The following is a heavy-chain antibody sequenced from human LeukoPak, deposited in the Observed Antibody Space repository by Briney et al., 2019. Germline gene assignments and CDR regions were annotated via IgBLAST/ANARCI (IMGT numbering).Heavy chain of an antibody. D-gene: IGHD3-22*01. CDR3: ARGMFDNSGHYYYFYYALDV. CDR2: MNAKSGHT. CDR1: GYTFTSYH. J-gene: IGHJ6*02. Sequence: ASVKFSCKASGYTFTSYHIDWVRQAPGQGPEWMGWMNAKSGHTGYAQNLEGRVTMTRDTSTNTAYMELRGLRSEDTAVYFCARGMFDNSGHYYYFYYALDVWGQGTTVTVSS. V-gene: IGHV1-8*01.